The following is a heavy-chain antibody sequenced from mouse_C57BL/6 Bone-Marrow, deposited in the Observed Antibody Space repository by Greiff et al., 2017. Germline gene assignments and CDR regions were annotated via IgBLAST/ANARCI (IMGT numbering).Heavy chain of an antibody. V-gene: IGHV5-17*01. J-gene: IGHJ3*01. CDR2: ISSGSSTI. D-gene: IGHD2-1*01. Sequence: EVQRVESGGGLVKPGGSLKLSCAASGFTFSDYGMHWVRQAPEKGLEWVAYISSGSSTIYYADTVKGRFTISRDNAKNTLFLQMTSLRAEDTAMYYCASLYGNYVGVAYWGQGTLVTVSA. CDR3: ASLYGNYVGVAY. CDR1: GFTFSDYG.